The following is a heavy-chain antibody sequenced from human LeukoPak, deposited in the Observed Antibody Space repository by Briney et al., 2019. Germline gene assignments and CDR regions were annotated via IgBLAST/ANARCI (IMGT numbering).Heavy chain of an antibody. V-gene: IGHV3-30-3*01. D-gene: IGHD3-22*01. CDR3: ASTADSYYYDSSGPDY. CDR2: ISYDGSNK. J-gene: IGHJ4*02. Sequence: GGSLRLSCAASGFTFSSYAMHWVRQAPGKGLEWVAVISYDGSNKYYADSVKGRFTISRDNSKNTLYLQMNSLRAEDTAVYYCASTADSYYYDSSGPDYWGQGTLVTVSS. CDR1: GFTFSSYA.